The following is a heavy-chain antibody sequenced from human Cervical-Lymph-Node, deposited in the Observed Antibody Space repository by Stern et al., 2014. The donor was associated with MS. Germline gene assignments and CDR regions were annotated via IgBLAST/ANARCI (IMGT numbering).Heavy chain of an antibody. D-gene: IGHD1-1*01. CDR3: ARDSTTGMDV. CDR2: IGPIFGTA. Sequence: HVQLVQSGAGVMKPGCSVKVSCKTSGVTFSSYAMSWVRQGPGQGLERMGGIGPIFGTANYAEKFQGRVTITADVSTNTAYMELSRLGSDDTAVYYCARDSTTGMDVWGQGTTVTVSS. V-gene: IGHV1-69*01. CDR1: GVTFSSYA. J-gene: IGHJ6*02.